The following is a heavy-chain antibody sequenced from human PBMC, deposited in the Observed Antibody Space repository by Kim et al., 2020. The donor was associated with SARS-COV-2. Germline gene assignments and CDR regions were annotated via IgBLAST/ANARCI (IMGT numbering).Heavy chain of an antibody. J-gene: IGHJ4*01. CDR3: ARTMPLVESPKFVDY. CDR1: GFTFSSYA. CDR2: ISYDGSNK. Sequence: GGSLRLSCAASGFTFSSYAMHWVRQAPGKGLEWVAVISYDGSNKYYADSVKGRFTISRDNSKNTLYLQMNSLRAEDTAVYYCARTMPLVESPKFVDYW. V-gene: IGHV3-30-3*01. D-gene: IGHD2-15*01.